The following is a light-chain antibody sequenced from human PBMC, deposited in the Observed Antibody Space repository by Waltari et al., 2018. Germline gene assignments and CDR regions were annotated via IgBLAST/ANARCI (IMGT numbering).Light chain of an antibody. CDR3: CSYTGAGTL. Sequence: QSALTQPASVSGSPGQSITISSTGTNSDIGSYPLVSWYQQQPGRAPKLIIFEVSKRPSGVSNRFSGSRSHNTASLTISGLQAEDEADYYCCSYTGAGTLFGGGTKLTVL. CDR1: NSDIGSYPL. CDR2: EVS. J-gene: IGLJ3*02. V-gene: IGLV2-23*02.